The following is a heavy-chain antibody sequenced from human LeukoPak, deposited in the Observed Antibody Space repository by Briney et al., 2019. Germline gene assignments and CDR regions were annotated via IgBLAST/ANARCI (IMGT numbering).Heavy chain of an antibody. Sequence: SETLSLTCTASGVSINNKFGTWVGQPPGKGFEWICYFYSSVIAKYNPPLNSRVIISGDTSKNQISLNLTSVTAADTAVYFCARHRDYYDTWGHGTLLTVSS. D-gene: IGHD3-22*01. CDR3: ARHRDYYDT. CDR2: FYSSVIA. J-gene: IGHJ4*01. CDR1: GVSINNKF. V-gene: IGHV4-59*08.